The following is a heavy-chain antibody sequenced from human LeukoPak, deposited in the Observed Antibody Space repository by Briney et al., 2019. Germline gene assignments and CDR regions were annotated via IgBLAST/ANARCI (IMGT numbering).Heavy chain of an antibody. D-gene: IGHD2-15*01. Sequence: GGSLRLSRAASGFTFDGYGMSWVRQAPGKGLEWVSGINWNGGSTGYADSVKGRFTISRDNSKNTLYLQMNSLRAEDTAVYYCAKDRWRILPFDYWGQGTLVTVSS. CDR1: GFTFDGYG. CDR3: AKDRWRILPFDY. CDR2: INWNGGST. V-gene: IGHV3-20*04. J-gene: IGHJ4*02.